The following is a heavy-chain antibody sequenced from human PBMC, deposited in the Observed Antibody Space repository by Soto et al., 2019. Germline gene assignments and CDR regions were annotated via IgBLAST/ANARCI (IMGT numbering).Heavy chain of an antibody. V-gene: IGHV3-21*01. CDR2: ISSSSSYI. CDR1: GFTFSSYS. J-gene: IGHJ4*02. CDR3: AREHGSSSWYEFDY. D-gene: IGHD6-13*01. Sequence: GGSLRLSCAASGFTFSSYSMNWVRQAPGKGLEWVSSISSSSSYIYYADSVKGRFTISRDNAKNSLYLQMNSLRAEDTAVYYCAREHGSSSWYEFDYWGQGTLVTVSS.